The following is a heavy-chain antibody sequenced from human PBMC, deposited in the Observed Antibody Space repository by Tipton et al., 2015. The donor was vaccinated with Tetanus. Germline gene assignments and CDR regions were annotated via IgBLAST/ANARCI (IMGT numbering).Heavy chain of an antibody. V-gene: IGHV3-30-3*02. CDR3: AKEFQRARIRFFDS. Sequence: SLRLSCAASGFTFNNYAMHWVRQAPGKGLEWVAVISYDGSNKYDAESVKGRFTISRDNSKNTLYLQMNSLRPEDTAVYYCAKEFQRARIRFFDSWGQGTQVTASS. J-gene: IGHJ4*02. CDR1: GFTFNNYA. D-gene: IGHD2-15*01. CDR2: ISYDGSNK.